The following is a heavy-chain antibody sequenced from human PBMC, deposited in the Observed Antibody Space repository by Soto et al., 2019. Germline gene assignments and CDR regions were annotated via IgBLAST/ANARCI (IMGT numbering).Heavy chain of an antibody. CDR2: IIPILGIA. D-gene: IGHD6-13*01. CDR3: ARDSSSWPNWFDP. Sequence: SVKVSCKASGGTFSSYTISWVRQAPGQGLEWMGRIIPILGIANYAQKFQGRVTITADKSTSTAYMELSSLRSEDTAVYYCARDSSSWPNWFDPWGQGTLVTVSS. V-gene: IGHV1-69*04. CDR1: GGTFSSYT. J-gene: IGHJ5*02.